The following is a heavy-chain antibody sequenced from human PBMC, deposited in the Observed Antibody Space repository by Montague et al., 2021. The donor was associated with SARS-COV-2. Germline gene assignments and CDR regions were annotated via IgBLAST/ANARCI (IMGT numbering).Heavy chain of an antibody. D-gene: IGHD5-12*01. J-gene: IGHJ3*02. CDR3: ARDRYSGYVLDAFDI. V-gene: IGHV4-31*03. CDR2: IYYSGST. Sequence: TLSLTCTVPGGSISSGGYYWSWIRQHPGKGLEWIGYIYYSGSTYYNPSLKSRVTISVDTSKNQFSLKLSSVTAADTAVYYCARDRYSGYVLDAFDIWGQGTMVTVSS. CDR1: GGSISSGGYY.